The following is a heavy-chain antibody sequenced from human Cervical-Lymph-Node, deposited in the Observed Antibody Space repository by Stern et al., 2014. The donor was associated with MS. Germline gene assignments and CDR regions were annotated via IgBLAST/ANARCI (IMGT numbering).Heavy chain of an antibody. D-gene: IGHD2-21*01. CDR2: IHASGST. CDR3: ATTRWGLFTWNWFDP. V-gene: IGHV4-61*02. J-gene: IGHJ5*02. CDR1: GGSISSSGYY. Sequence: VQLVESGPGLVKPSQTLSLTCTVSGGSISSSGYYWSWIRQPADKGLEWIGRIHASGSTYYNPSLNSRVTISMDTAKNHSSLKLPSGTAADTAVYYCATTRWGLFTWNWFDPWGQGTLVTVSS.